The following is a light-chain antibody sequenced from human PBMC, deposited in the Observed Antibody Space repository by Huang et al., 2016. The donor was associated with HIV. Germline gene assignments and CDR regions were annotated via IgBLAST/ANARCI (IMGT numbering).Light chain of an antibody. J-gene: IGKJ2*01. CDR2: GAS. V-gene: IGKV3-15*01. CDR3: QQYNNWPRT. Sequence: ERVMTQSQDTLSVSPGERATLYCRARQYVSSNVAWCQQNPGQAPGLLVYGASTRVIDIPARFSGSWSGTECTLTISILQSEDSAVYYCQQYNNWPRTFGQGTKLEIK. CDR1: QYVSSN.